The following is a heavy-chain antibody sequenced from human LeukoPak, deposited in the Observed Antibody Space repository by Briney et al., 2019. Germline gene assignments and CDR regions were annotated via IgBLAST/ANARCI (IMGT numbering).Heavy chain of an antibody. D-gene: IGHD6-13*01. Sequence: PGGSLRLSCAASGFTFSSFAMSWVRQAPGEGLDWVSSISGGSENTYYADSVKGRFTISRDNSKNTLDLHLNSLTADDTAVYYCANMQLVKGVFEIWGQGTRVTVSS. CDR3: ANMQLVKGVFEI. CDR2: ISGGSENT. V-gene: IGHV3-23*01. J-gene: IGHJ3*02. CDR1: GFTFSSFA.